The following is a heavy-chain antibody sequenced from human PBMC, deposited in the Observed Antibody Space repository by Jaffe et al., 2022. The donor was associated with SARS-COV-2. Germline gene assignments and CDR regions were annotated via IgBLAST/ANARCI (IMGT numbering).Heavy chain of an antibody. J-gene: IGHJ6*03. Sequence: QVQLQQWGAGLLKPSETLSLTCAVYGGSFSGYYWIWIRQPPGKGLEWIGETNHSGSTNYNPSLKSRVTTSVDTSKNQFSLKLSSVTAADTGLYYCARGRIRAYYGSGSWPGTYMDVWGKGTPVTVSS. V-gene: IGHV4-34*01. CDR3: ARGRIRAYYGSGSWPGTYMDV. CDR2: TNHSGST. D-gene: IGHD3-10*01. CDR1: GGSFSGYY.